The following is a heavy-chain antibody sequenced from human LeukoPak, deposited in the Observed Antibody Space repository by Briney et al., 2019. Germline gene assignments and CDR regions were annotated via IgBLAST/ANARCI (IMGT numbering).Heavy chain of an antibody. CDR1: GFTFSSYG. Sequence: PGRSLRLSCAASGFTFSSYGMHWVRQAPGKGLEWVAVISYDGSNKYYADSVKGRFTISRDNSKNTLYLQMNSLRAEDTAVYYCAIPRYTSSWSYYWGRGTLVTVSS. CDR3: AIPRYTSSWSYY. V-gene: IGHV3-30*03. CDR2: ISYDGSNK. D-gene: IGHD6-13*01. J-gene: IGHJ4*02.